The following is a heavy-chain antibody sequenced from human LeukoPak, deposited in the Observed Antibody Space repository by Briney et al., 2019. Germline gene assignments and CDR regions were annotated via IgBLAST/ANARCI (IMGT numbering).Heavy chain of an antibody. D-gene: IGHD3-10*01. CDR3: AKGLGFFHGSGSTGAIDY. Sequence: GGSLRLSCAASGFTFSSYAMSWVRQAPGKGLEWVSAISGSGGSTYYADSVKGRFTISRDNSKNTLYLQMNSLRAEDTAVYYRAKGLGFFHGSGSTGAIDYWGQGTLVTVSS. V-gene: IGHV3-23*01. J-gene: IGHJ4*02. CDR1: GFTFSSYA. CDR2: ISGSGGST.